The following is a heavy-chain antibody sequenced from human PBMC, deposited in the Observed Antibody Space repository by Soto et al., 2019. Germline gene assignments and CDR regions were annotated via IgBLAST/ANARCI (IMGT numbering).Heavy chain of an antibody. CDR3: ARDANYEPDY. J-gene: IGHJ4*02. V-gene: IGHV1-18*01. D-gene: IGHD1-7*01. CDR2: IRVSDGLI. CDR1: GYTFTSYG. Sequence: GASVKVSCRTSGYTFTSYGISGVRQAPGQGLEWVGWIRVSDGLIKYAERMEGRVTVTIDSSTSTAYMELRSLRPDDTAVYYCARDANYEPDYFGQGTLVTFSS.